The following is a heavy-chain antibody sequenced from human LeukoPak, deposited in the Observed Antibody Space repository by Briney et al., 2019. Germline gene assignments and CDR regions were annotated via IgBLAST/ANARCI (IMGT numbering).Heavy chain of an antibody. Sequence: ASVKVSCKASGYTFTANYIHWMRLAPGQGLEWMGRITPNSGDAVYAQNFQGRVTMTTDTSISTAYVELSSLRSDDTAVYYCARGRVGAVNPDSWGQGTLVTVSS. V-gene: IGHV1-2*06. CDR1: GYTFTANY. CDR3: ARGRVGAVNPDS. CDR2: ITPNSGDA. J-gene: IGHJ4*02. D-gene: IGHD1-26*01.